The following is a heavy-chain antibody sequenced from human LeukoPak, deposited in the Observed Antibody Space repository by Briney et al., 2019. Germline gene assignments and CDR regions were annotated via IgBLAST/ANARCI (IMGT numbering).Heavy chain of an antibody. D-gene: IGHD3-22*01. J-gene: IGHJ4*02. V-gene: IGHV3-30*02. Sequence: PGGSLRLSCAASGFTFSSYGMHWVRQAPGKGLEWVAFIRYDGSNKYYADSVKGRFTISRDNSKNTLYLQMNSLRAEDTAVYYCAKDTDYYEELGDYWGQGTLVTVSS. CDR3: AKDTDYYEELGDY. CDR1: GFTFSSYG. CDR2: IRYDGSNK.